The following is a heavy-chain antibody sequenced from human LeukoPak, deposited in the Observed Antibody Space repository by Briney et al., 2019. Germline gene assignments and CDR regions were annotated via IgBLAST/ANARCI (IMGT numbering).Heavy chain of an antibody. CDR3: ARDRELGY. D-gene: IGHD1-7*01. Sequence: TSETLSLTCAVYGGSFSGYYWSWIRQSPGKGLEWIGWSYHRGSTSYNPSLKSRVAISVDASKNQFSLKVNSMTAADTAVYYCARDRELGYWGQGTPVIVSS. CDR1: GGSFSGYY. V-gene: IGHV4-59*01. CDR2: SYHRGST. J-gene: IGHJ4*02.